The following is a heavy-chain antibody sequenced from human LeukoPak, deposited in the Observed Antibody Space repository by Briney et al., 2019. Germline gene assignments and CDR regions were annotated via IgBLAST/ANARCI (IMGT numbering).Heavy chain of an antibody. V-gene: IGHV3-21*01. CDR3: ARDSSGPWFDP. D-gene: IGHD6-6*01. CDR2: ITGSGSFV. CDR1: GFIFNNYI. J-gene: IGHJ5*02. Sequence: PGGSLRLSCAVSGFIFNNYIMNWVRQAPGKGLEWVSSITGSGSFVYYAGSVKGRFTISRDNAKNSLFLQMNSLRAEDTAVYCCARDSSGPWFDPWGQGTLVTVSS.